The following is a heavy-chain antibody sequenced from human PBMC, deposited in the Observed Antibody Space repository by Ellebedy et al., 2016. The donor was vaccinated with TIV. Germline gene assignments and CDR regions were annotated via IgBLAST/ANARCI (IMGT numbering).Heavy chain of an antibody. V-gene: IGHV4-61*02. J-gene: IGHJ6*03. CDR3: ARESPGGYYWRGYYYYYMDV. CDR1: GGSISSGSYY. CDR2: IYTSGST. Sequence: SETLSLXXTVSGGSISSGSYYWSWIRQPAGKGLEWIGRIYTSGSTNYNPSLKSRVTMSVDTSKNQFSLKLSSVTAADTAVYYCARESPGGYYWRGYYYYYMDVWGKGTTVTVSS. D-gene: IGHD1-1*01.